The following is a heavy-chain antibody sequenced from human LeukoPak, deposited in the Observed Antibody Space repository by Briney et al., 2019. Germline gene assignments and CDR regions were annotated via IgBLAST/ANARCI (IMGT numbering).Heavy chain of an antibody. CDR3: ARDGATYYYYYYMDV. CDR1: GYTFTGHY. J-gene: IGHJ6*03. Sequence: GASVKVSCKASGYTFTGHYMHWVRQAPGQGLEWMGWINPNSGGTNYAQKFQGRVTMTRDTSISTAYMELSRLRSDDTAVYYCARDGATYYYYYYMDVWSKGTTVTVSS. D-gene: IGHD5-12*01. CDR2: INPNSGGT. V-gene: IGHV1-2*02.